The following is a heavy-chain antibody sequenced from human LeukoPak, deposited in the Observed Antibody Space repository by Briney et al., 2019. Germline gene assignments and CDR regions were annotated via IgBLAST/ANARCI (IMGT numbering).Heavy chain of an antibody. D-gene: IGHD3-22*01. CDR1: GGSISSYY. CDR3: ARQNYYDTSGYSKNWFDP. J-gene: IGHJ5*02. Sequence: SETLSLTCTVPGGSISSYYWSWIRQPPGKGLEWIGYIYYGGSTNYNPSLKSRVTISVDTSKNQFSLMLNSVTAADTAVYYCARQNYYDTSGYSKNWFDPWGQGTLVTVSS. CDR2: IYYGGST. V-gene: IGHV4-59*08.